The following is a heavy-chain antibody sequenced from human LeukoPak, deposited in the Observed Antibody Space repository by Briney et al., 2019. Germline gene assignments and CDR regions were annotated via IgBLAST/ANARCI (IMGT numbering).Heavy chain of an antibody. D-gene: IGHD5-24*01. CDR2: INHSGST. J-gene: IGHJ4*02. V-gene: IGHV4-34*01. Sequence: SETLSLTCAVYGGSFSGYYWSWIRQPPGKGLEWIGEINHSGSTNYNPSLKSRVTISVDTSKNQFSLKLSSVTAADTAVYYCARAGDDYNFPDYWGQGTLVTVSS. CDR3: ARAGDDYNFPDY. CDR1: GGSFSGYY.